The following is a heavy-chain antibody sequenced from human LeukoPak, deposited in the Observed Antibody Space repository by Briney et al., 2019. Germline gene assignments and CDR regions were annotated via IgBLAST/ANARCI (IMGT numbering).Heavy chain of an antibody. Sequence: PGGSLRLSCAASGFTFSNAWMSWVRQAPGKGLEWVGRIKIKTGGGTTDYAAPVKGRFTISRDDSKNTLYLQMNSLKTEDTAVYYGTTGITMVRGVIHVIDYWGQGTLVTV. CDR2: IKIKTGGGTT. CDR3: TTGITMVRGVIHVIDY. CDR1: GFTFSNAW. V-gene: IGHV3-15*01. D-gene: IGHD3-10*01. J-gene: IGHJ4*02.